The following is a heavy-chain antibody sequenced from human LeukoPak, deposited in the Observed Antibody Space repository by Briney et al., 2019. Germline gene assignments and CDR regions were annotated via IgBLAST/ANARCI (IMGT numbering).Heavy chain of an antibody. Sequence: SETLSLTCTVSGGSISSGDYYWSWIRQPPGKGLEWIGYIYYSGSTYYNPSLKSRVTMSVDTSKNQFSLKLSFVTAADTAVYYCARGIAIGYCSGGSCYPFDYWGQGPLVTVSS. CDR2: IYYSGST. V-gene: IGHV4-30-4*01. D-gene: IGHD2-15*01. CDR1: GGSISSGDYY. CDR3: ARGIAIGYCSGGSCYPFDY. J-gene: IGHJ4*02.